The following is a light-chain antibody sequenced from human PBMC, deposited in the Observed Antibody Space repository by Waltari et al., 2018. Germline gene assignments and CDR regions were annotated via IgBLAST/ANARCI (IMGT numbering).Light chain of an antibody. CDR1: QTISTW. CDR3: QQSYSTPLT. CDR2: DAS. Sequence: DIQMTQSPSSLSASVGDRVTITCRVSQTISTWLAWYQQKPGKAPKLLIYDASSLESGVPSRFSGSGSGTEFTLTISSLQPDDFATYFCQQSYSTPLTFGGGAKVEIK. V-gene: IGKV1-5*01. J-gene: IGKJ4*01.